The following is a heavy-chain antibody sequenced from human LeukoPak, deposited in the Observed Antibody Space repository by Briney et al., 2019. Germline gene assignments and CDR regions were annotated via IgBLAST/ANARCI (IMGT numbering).Heavy chain of an antibody. V-gene: IGHV3-33*08. D-gene: IGHD6-13*01. CDR1: GFAFSDYG. J-gene: IGHJ4*02. CDR3: ARGYYSSSRFDS. CDR2: ISSDGNTK. Sequence: GGSLRLSCAASGFAFSDYGIHWVRQAPGKGLEWVAVISSDGNTKYYADSVKGRFTISRDNAENTLYMRMNSLRPEDTAVYYCARGYYSSSRFDSWGQGTLVTVSS.